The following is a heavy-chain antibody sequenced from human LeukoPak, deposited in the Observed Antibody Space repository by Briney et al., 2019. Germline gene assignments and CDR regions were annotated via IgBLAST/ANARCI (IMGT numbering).Heavy chain of an antibody. J-gene: IGHJ4*02. CDR2: IKQDGSEK. CDR3: ARGRRVVVPAAKTGQLYYFDY. D-gene: IGHD2-2*01. Sequence: PGGSLRLSFAASGFTFSSYWMSWVRQAPGKGLEWVANIKQDGSEKYYVDSVKGRFTISRDNAKNSLYLQMNSLRAEDTAVYYCARGRRVVVPAAKTGQLYYFDYWGQGTLVTVSS. V-gene: IGHV3-7*01. CDR1: GFTFSSYW.